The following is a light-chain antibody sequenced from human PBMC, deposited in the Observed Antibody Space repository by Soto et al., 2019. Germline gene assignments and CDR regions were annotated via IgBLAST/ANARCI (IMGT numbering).Light chain of an antibody. CDR3: QKYDGAPPLP. CDR1: QGISSF. J-gene: IGKJ1*01. CDR2: AAS. Sequence: DIQMTQSPSSLSASVGDRVTVTCRASQGISSFLAWYQQKPGKVPKLLIYAASTLQPGVPSRFSGSGYGTDFTLPITSLNPEDVATYYCQKYDGAPPLPFAEGTKWE. V-gene: IGKV1-27*01.